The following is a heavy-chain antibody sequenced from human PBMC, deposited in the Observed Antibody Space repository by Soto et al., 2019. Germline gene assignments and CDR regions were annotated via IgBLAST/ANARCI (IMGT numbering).Heavy chain of an antibody. D-gene: IGHD2-2*01. CDR2: IYTSGST. Sequence: SETLSLTCTVSGGSIGSSSYYWGWIRQPPGKGLEWIGSIYTSGSTNYNPSLKSRVTMSVDTSKNQFSLKLSSVTAADTAVYYCARGQLLEYYFDYWGQGTLVTVSS. J-gene: IGHJ4*02. V-gene: IGHV4-39*07. CDR3: ARGQLLEYYFDY. CDR1: GGSIGSSSYY.